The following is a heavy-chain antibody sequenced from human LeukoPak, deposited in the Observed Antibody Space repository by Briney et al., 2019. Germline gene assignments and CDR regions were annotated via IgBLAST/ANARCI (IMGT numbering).Heavy chain of an antibody. CDR2: IYHTGSN. V-gene: IGHV4-61*08. D-gene: IGHD1-1*01. CDR3: ARASWDDVGTDY. Sequence: SETLSLTCTVSGGSVSSADYYWSWIRHPPGKTLEWIGYIYHTGSNNYKYSLKSRVTISLDTSKDRFSLRLTSMTAADTAIYYCARASWDDVGTDYWGQGTLVTVSS. CDR1: GGSVSSADYY. J-gene: IGHJ4*02.